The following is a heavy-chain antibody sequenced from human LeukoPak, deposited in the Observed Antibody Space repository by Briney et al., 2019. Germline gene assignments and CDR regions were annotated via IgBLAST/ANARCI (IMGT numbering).Heavy chain of an antibody. D-gene: IGHD3-22*01. Sequence: PGGSLRLSCAASGFTFSSYAMSWVRQAPGKGLEWVSAIRGSGGTTYYADSVKGRFTISRDNSKNTLYLQMNSLRVEDTAIYYCAKAPRGYYYDSSGYSDYWGQGTLVTVSS. CDR3: AKAPRGYYYDSSGYSDY. CDR1: GFTFSSYA. J-gene: IGHJ4*02. CDR2: IRGSGGTT. V-gene: IGHV3-23*01.